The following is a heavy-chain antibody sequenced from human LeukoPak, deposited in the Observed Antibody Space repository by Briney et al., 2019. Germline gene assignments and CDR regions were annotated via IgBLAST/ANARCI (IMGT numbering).Heavy chain of an antibody. D-gene: IGHD5-18*01. J-gene: IGHJ4*02. CDR2: ISSSGSTI. Sequence: GGSLRLSCAASGFTFRDYYMNWIRQAPGKGLEWVSYISSSGSTIYYADSVKGRFTISRDNAKNSLYLQMNSLRAEDTAVYYCLRYNYGYYFDYWGQGTLVTVSS. CDR3: LRYNYGYYFDY. CDR1: GFTFRDYY. V-gene: IGHV3-11*04.